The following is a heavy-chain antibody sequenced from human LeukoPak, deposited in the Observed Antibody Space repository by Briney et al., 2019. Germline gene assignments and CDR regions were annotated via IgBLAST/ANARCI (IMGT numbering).Heavy chain of an antibody. V-gene: IGHV1-18*01. CDR2: ISAYNGNT. J-gene: IGHJ6*03. D-gene: IGHD4-17*01. Sequence: ASVKVSCKASGYTFTSYGISWVRQAPGQGLEWMGWISAYNGNTNYAQKLQGRVTMTTDTSTSTAYMELGSLRSDDTAVYYLSRDLDYGSDVGPDYYYYYMDVWGKGTTVTVSS. CDR3: SRDLDYGSDVGPDYYYYYMDV. CDR1: GYTFTSYG.